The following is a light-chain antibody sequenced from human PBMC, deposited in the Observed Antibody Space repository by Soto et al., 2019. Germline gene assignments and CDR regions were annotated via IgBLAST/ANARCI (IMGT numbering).Light chain of an antibody. J-gene: IGKJ1*01. CDR3: QQYNSYSRT. V-gene: IGKV1-5*03. CDR2: KAS. CDR1: QSISGW. Sequence: DVQMTQSPSTLSASVGDRVTITCRASQSISGWLAWYQQRPGTAPKLMIYKASTLETGVPSRFSGSGSGTEFTLTINNLQPDDFATYYCQQYNSYSRTFGQGTKVDIK.